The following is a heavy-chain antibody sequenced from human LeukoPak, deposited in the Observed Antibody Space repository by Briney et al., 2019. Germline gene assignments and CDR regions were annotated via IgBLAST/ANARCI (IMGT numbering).Heavy chain of an antibody. Sequence: PSETLSLTCAVYGGSFSGYYWSWIRQPPGKGLEWIGEINHSGSTNYNPSLKSRVTISVDTSKNQFSLKLSSVTAADTAVYYCARGPSEVGYDSSGTLDYWGQGTLVTVSS. CDR3: ARGPSEVGYDSSGTLDY. D-gene: IGHD3-22*01. CDR1: GGSFSGYY. J-gene: IGHJ4*02. V-gene: IGHV4-34*01. CDR2: INHSGST.